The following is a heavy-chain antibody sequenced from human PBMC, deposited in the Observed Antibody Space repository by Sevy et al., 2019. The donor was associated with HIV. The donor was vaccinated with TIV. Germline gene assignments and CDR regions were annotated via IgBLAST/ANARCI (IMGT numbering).Heavy chain of an antibody. V-gene: IGHV3-30*02. D-gene: IGHD2-8*01. Sequence: GGSLRLSCAASGFTFSYSGMHWVRQAPGKGLEWVTFIEFDGSSQYYADSVKGRFTILRDNSKNTLYLHMNSLRTDDTALYYCAKNTAAVGVGGLDYWGQGALVTVSS. CDR3: AKNTAAVGVGGLDY. CDR1: GFTFSYSG. CDR2: IEFDGSSQ. J-gene: IGHJ4*02.